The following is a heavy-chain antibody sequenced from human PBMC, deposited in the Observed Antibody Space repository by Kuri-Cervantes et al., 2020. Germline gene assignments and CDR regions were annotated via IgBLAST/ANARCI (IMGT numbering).Heavy chain of an antibody. CDR3: ARPSLPAAIDYFDC. Sequence: ASVKVSCKASGYTFTSYDINWVRQATGQGLEWMGWMNPNSGNTGYAQKFQGRVTMTRDTSTSTVYMELSSLRSEDTAVYYCARPSLPAAIDYFDCWGQGTLVTVSS. CDR1: GYTFTSYD. CDR2: MNPNSGNT. J-gene: IGHJ4*02. V-gene: IGHV1-8*01. D-gene: IGHD2-2*01.